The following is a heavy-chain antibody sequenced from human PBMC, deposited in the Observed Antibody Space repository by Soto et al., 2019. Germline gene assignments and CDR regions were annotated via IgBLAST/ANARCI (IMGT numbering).Heavy chain of an antibody. J-gene: IGHJ4*02. CDR2: ISPYNGTT. Sequence: ASVKVSCKASGYTFTTYGISWVRQAPGQGLEWMGWISPYNGTTKYAEKFQGEMTMTTDTATSTAYMDLRSLRSDDTAVYYCARDVGVASRPYLDYWGQGTLVTVSS. V-gene: IGHV1-18*04. CDR1: GYTFTTYG. D-gene: IGHD6-6*01. CDR3: ARDVGVASRPYLDY.